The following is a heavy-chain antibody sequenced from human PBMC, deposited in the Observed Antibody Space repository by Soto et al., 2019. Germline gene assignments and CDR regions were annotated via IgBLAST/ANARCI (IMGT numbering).Heavy chain of an antibody. CDR3: AKGSSRWYVGGMDL. CDR1: GFTFSSYG. CDR2: ISYDGSNK. J-gene: IGHJ6*02. Sequence: QVQLVESGGGVVQPGRSLRLSCAASGFTFSSYGMHWVRQAPGKGLEWVAVISYDGSNKYYADSVKGRFTISRDNSKNSLYQQMNSLRAEDMAVYYCAKGSSRWYVGGMDLLGQGTTVTVS. V-gene: IGHV3-30*18. D-gene: IGHD6-13*01.